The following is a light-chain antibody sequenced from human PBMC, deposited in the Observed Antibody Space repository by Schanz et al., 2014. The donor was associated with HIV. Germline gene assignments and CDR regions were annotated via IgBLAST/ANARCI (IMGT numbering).Light chain of an antibody. Sequence: DIQMTQSPSTLSASVGDRVTITCRASQRISSWLAWFQQKPGKAPKLLMYKASGLETGVPSRFSGSGSGTDFTFTISSLQPEDIATYYCQQYDNLPPFTFGPGTKVDIK. CDR2: KAS. CDR3: QQYDNLPPFT. CDR1: QRISSW. V-gene: IGKV1-5*03. J-gene: IGKJ3*01.